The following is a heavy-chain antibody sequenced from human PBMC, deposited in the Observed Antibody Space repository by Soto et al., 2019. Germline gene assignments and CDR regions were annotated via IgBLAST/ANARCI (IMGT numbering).Heavy chain of an antibody. J-gene: IGHJ6*02. V-gene: IGHV4-30-4*01. CDR2: IYYSGST. CDR1: GGSISSGDYY. CDR3: ARFAFLIYGMDV. Sequence: PSETLSLTCTVSGGSISSGDYYWSWIRQPPGKGLEWIGYIYYSGSTYYNPSLKSRVTISVDTSKNQFSLKLSSVTVADTSVYYCARFAFLIYGMDVWGQGTTVTVSS. D-gene: IGHD2-21*01.